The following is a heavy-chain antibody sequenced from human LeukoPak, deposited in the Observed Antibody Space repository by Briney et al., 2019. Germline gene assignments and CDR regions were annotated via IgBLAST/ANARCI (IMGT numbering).Heavy chain of an antibody. CDR1: GGSFSGYY. CDR3: ARRIAARPRGYWFDP. D-gene: IGHD6-6*01. J-gene: IGHJ5*02. CDR2: INHSGST. V-gene: IGHV4-34*01. Sequence: KLSETLSLTCAVYGGSFSGYYWSWIRQPPGKGLEWIGEINHSGSTNYNPSLKSRVTISVDTSKNQFSLKVSSVTAADTAVYYCARRIAARPRGYWFDPWGQGTLVTVSS.